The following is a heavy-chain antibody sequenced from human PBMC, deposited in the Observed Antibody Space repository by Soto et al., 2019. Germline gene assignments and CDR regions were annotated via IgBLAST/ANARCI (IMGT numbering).Heavy chain of an antibody. CDR3: ARDARSGSYSRFDY. D-gene: IGHD1-26*01. V-gene: IGHV1-46*01. J-gene: IGHJ4*02. Sequence: GASVKVSCKASGYTFINYYIHWVRQAPGQGLEWMGIFNPTSGSTNYAQKFQGRVTLTMDTSTRTVYMGLSSLRFDDTAVYYCARDARSGSYSRFDYWGQGTLVTVSS. CDR2: FNPTSGST. CDR1: GYTFINYY.